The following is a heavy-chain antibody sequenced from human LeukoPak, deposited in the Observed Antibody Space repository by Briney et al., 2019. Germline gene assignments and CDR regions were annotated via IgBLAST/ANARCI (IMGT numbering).Heavy chain of an antibody. CDR3: ARGANWGSPDY. J-gene: IGHJ4*02. Sequence: SEPLSLTCTDSGGSISSYYWSWIRQLPGKGLGWIGYIYYSGSTNYNPSLKSRVIISLDTSKIQFSLMLSSVTAADTAVYYCARGANWGSPDYWGQGTLVTVSS. V-gene: IGHV4-59*01. CDR1: GGSISSYY. CDR2: IYYSGST. D-gene: IGHD7-27*01.